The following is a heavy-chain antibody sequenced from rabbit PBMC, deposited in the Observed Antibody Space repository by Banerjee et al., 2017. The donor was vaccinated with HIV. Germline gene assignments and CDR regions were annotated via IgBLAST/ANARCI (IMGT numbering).Heavy chain of an antibody. CDR3: ARSNDWGLEYFHL. Sequence: QEQLEESGGDLVKPEGSLTLTCTASGFSFSIYYYMCWVRQAPGKGLEWIACIDTYSGNTYYASWAKGRFTISKTSSTTVTLQMTSLTAADTATYFCARSNDWGLEYFHLWGPGTPVTVS. CDR2: IDTYSGNT. V-gene: IGHV1S45*01. CDR1: GFSFSIYYY. J-gene: IGHJ4*01. D-gene: IGHD4-1*01.